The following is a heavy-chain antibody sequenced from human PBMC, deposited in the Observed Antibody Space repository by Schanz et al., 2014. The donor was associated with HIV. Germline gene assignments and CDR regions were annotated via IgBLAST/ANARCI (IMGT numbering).Heavy chain of an antibody. D-gene: IGHD3-10*01. J-gene: IGHJ4*02. CDR3: VRGLLFQGCFDS. CDR2: IKEDGSEK. V-gene: IGHV3-7*01. Sequence: EVQLVESGGGLVQPGGSLRLSCAASGFTFSRYWMTWVRQAPGKGLEWVANIKEDGSEKYHADSVKGRFTISRDNSKNTLYLQMNSLRAEDTAVYYCVRGLLFQGCFDSWGQGALVTVSS. CDR1: GFTFSRYW.